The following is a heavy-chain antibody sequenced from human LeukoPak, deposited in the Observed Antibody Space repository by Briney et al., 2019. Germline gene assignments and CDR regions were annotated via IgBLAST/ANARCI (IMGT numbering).Heavy chain of an antibody. CDR1: GFTFSSHA. J-gene: IGHJ4*02. D-gene: IGHD2-2*01. CDR2: LSGSGYNT. CDR3: AKDPYGTRYFDY. V-gene: IGHV3-23*01. Sequence: GGSLRLSCAASGFTFSSHALSWVRQAPGKGPEWVSSLSGSGYNTYYADSVKGRFTISRDNSKNTVYLQMNSLRAEDTAVYYCAKDPYGTRYFDYWGQGTLVTVSS.